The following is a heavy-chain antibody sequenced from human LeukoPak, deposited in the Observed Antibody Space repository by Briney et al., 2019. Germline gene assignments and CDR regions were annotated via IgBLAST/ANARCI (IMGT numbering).Heavy chain of an antibody. D-gene: IGHD6-19*01. CDR3: ARDPASISSGDHD. CDR2: IYYNGNT. Sequence: SETLSLTCSVSDGSINSYYWNWIRRPPGKGLEWIGYIYYNGNTNYSPSLKSRVTMSVDTSKNLFSLKVSSVTAADTAVYYCARDPASISSGDHDWGQGTLVTVSS. CDR1: DGSINSYY. J-gene: IGHJ4*02. V-gene: IGHV4-59*01.